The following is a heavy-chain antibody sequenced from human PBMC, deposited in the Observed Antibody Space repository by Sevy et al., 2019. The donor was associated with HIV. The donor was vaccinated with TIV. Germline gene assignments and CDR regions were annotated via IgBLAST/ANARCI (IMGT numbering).Heavy chain of an antibody. D-gene: IGHD3-3*01. V-gene: IGHV1-8*02. CDR1: GDTFSTYD. Sequence: ASVKVSCKASGDTFSTYDINWVRQAPGQGLEWMGWMSPKSGSTGFAQKFQGRLTMTRDTSINTAYMALSSLRSEDTVVYYCASGGSGDVWNYGYYYYGMDVWGQGTTVTVSS. CDR3: ASGGSGDVWNYGYYYYGMDV. J-gene: IGHJ6*02. CDR2: MSPKSGST.